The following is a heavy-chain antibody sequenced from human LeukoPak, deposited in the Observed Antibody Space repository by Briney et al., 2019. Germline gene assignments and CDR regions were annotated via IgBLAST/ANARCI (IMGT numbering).Heavy chain of an antibody. D-gene: IGHD5-24*01. V-gene: IGHV3-23*01. CDR2: IPGSGGNT. Sequence: GGSLRLSCAGSGFTFSGYGMSWVRQAPGKGLEWVSTIPGSGGNTYYKDSVKGRFTISRDNSKNTLYLQMNSLRAEDTAVYYCAKWLRVATTYFDFWGQGTLVTVSS. CDR3: AKWLRVATTYFDF. J-gene: IGHJ4*02. CDR1: GFTFSGYG.